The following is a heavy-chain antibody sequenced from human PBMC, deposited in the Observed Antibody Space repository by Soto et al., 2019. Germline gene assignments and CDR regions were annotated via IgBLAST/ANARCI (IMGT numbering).Heavy chain of an antibody. CDR3: ARGEVTIFGVVSNWFDP. CDR2: INHSGST. CDR1: GGSFSGYY. J-gene: IGHJ5*02. V-gene: IGHV4-34*01. Sequence: SLTCAVYGGSFSGYYWSWIRQPPGKGLEWIGEINHSGSTNYNPSLKSRVTISVDTSKNQFSLKLSSVTAADTAVYYCARGEVTIFGVVSNWFDPWGQGTLVTVSS. D-gene: IGHD3-3*01.